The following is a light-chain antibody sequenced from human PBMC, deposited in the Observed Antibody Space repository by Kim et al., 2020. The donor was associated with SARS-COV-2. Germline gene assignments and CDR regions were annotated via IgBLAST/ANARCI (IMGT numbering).Light chain of an antibody. CDR3: SSYTSTSTWV. CDR1: SSDFGPYNR. V-gene: IGLV2-18*02. J-gene: IGLJ3*02. CDR2: EVS. Sequence: QSALTQPPSVSGSSGQSVTISCTGTSSDFGPYNRVSWYQQPPGTAPILMIYEVSNRPSGVPDRFSGAKSGNTASLTISGLQTEDEADCYCSSYTSTSTWVFGGGTRLTVL.